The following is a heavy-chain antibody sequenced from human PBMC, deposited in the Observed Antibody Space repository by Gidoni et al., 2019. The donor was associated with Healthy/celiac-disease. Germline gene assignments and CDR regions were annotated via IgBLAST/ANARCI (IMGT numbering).Heavy chain of an antibody. Sequence: QVQLVESGGGVVQPGWSLRLSCSASGLTVSSYGMHWVRQAPGKGLEGVAVISYDGSNKYYADSVKGRFTISRDNSKNTLYLQMNSLRAEDTAVYYCAKDAQGRVELLDYFDYWGQGTLVTVSS. CDR3: AKDAQGRVELLDYFDY. V-gene: IGHV3-30*18. CDR2: ISYDGSNK. CDR1: GLTVSSYG. D-gene: IGHD1-7*01. J-gene: IGHJ4*02.